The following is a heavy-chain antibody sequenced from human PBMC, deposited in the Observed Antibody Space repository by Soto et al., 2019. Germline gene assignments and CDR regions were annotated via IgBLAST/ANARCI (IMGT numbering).Heavy chain of an antibody. CDR3: ARHNWGESYFDY. Sequence: SETLSLTCTVSGGSISSSSYYWGWIRQPPGKGLEWIGSIYYSGSTYYNPSLKSRVTISVDTSKNQFSLKLSSVTAADTAVYYCARHNWGESYFDYWGQGSLVTVSS. CDR1: GGSISSSSYY. CDR2: IYYSGST. J-gene: IGHJ4*02. V-gene: IGHV4-39*01. D-gene: IGHD3-16*01.